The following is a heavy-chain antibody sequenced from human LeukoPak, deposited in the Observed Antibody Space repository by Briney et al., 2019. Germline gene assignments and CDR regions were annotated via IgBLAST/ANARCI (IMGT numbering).Heavy chain of an antibody. J-gene: IGHJ4*02. V-gene: IGHV1-18*01. CDR2: ISTFNGNT. D-gene: IGHD4-23*01. CDR3: ARRHLIGNGYFDH. CDR1: GYAFTNYG. Sequence: GASVKVSCKASGYAFTNYGITWERQAPGQGLEWMGWISTFNGNTNYAQRLQDRVTMTTDTSTNTAYLELRRLRSDDTALYYCARRHLIGNGYFDHWGQGSLVTVSS.